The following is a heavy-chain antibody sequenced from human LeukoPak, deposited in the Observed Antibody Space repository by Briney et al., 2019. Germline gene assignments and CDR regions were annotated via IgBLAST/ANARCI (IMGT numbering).Heavy chain of an antibody. V-gene: IGHV3-7*01. J-gene: IGHJ5*02. CDR3: AKDYSKTSYYGSGTYYRPNWFDP. CDR1: GFTFDDYG. Sequence: GGSLRLSCAASGFTFDDYGMSWVRQAPGKGLEWVANIKQDGSEKYYVDSVKGRFTISRDNAKNSLYLQMSSLRAEDTAVYYCAKDYSKTSYYGSGTYYRPNWFDPWGQGTLVTVSS. D-gene: IGHD3-10*01. CDR2: IKQDGSEK.